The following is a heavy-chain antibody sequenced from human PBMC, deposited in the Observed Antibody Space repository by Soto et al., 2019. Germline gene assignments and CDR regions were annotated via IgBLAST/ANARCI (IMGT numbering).Heavy chain of an antibody. CDR2: SYYSGST. CDR3: ARDPWFAP. CDR1: GGSVSSGTYY. Sequence: PSETLSLTCTVSGGSVSSGTYYWSWIRQPPGKGLEWIGYSYYSGSTNYNPSLKSRVTISVDTSKNQFSLKLSSVTAADTAVYYCARDPWFAPWGKETRVTASS. V-gene: IGHV4-61*01. J-gene: IGHJ5*02.